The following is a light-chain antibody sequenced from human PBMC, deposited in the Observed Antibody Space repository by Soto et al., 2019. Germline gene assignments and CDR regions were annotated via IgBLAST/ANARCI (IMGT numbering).Light chain of an antibody. CDR3: QKTNSFPIP. CDR2: GAS. J-gene: IGKJ5*01. Sequence: DVQVTQSPSFVSASVGDRITITCRASQGIGTWLAWYQQKPGAAPNLLISGASNLESGVPARFSGSGLGKFFTFFIFSLQPEDSETYYCQKTNSFPIPFGQGTRL. V-gene: IGKV1D-12*01. CDR1: QGIGTW.